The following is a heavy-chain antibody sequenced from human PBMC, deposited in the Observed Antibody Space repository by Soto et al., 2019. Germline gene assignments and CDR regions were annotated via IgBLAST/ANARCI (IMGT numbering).Heavy chain of an antibody. Sequence: QITLKESGPTLVKPTQTLTLTCTFSGFSLSTSGVGVGWIRQPPGKALEWLALIYWDDDKRYSPSLKSRLTITKDTSKNQVVLTMTNMDPVDTATYYCALQDYGDYLVDYWGQGTLVTVSS. V-gene: IGHV2-5*02. CDR2: IYWDDDK. CDR1: GFSLSTSGVG. CDR3: ALQDYGDYLVDY. D-gene: IGHD4-17*01. J-gene: IGHJ4*02.